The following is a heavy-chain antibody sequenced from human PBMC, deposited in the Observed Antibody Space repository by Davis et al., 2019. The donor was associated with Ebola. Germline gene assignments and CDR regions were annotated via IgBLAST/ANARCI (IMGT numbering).Heavy chain of an antibody. CDR1: GYTFTRNY. V-gene: IGHV1-46*01. D-gene: IGHD3-10*01. Sequence: ASVKVSCKASGYTFTRNYMHWVRQAPGQGLEWMGIINPSGGSTTYAQKFQGRVAMTRDTSTSTVYMDLRSLRSEDTAVYYCARVRDSYFGSAKDYWGQGTLVTVSS. J-gene: IGHJ4*02. CDR2: INPSGGST. CDR3: ARVRDSYFGSAKDY.